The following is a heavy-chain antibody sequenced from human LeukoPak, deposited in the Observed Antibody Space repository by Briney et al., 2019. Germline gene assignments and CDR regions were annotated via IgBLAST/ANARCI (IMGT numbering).Heavy chain of an antibody. Sequence: GGSLRLSCAASGFSFSNFDMSWVRQAPGKGLEWVSFINSGSRTIYYADSVKGRFTISRDNAKNSLYLLMSSLRDEDTAVYYCAGMRFWATRAYDYWGQGTLVTVSS. CDR2: INSGSRTI. CDR1: GFSFSNFD. D-gene: IGHD3-16*01. CDR3: AGMRFWATRAYDY. V-gene: IGHV3-48*02. J-gene: IGHJ4*02.